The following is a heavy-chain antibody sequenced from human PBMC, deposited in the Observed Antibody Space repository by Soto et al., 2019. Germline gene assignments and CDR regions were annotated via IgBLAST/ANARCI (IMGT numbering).Heavy chain of an antibody. CDR3: GRHEGRTLLWFGEFLYGYYCDRMAF. V-gene: IGHV4-59*08. CDR1: GGSISSYY. J-gene: IGHJ6*02. Sequence: SETLSLTCTVSGGSISSYYWSWIRQPPGKGLEWIGYIYYSGSTNYNPSLKSRVTISVDTSKNQFSLKLSSVTAADTAVYYCGRHEGRTLLWFGEFLYGYYCDRMAFWGQGTTVTVSS. CDR2: IYYSGST. D-gene: IGHD3-10*01.